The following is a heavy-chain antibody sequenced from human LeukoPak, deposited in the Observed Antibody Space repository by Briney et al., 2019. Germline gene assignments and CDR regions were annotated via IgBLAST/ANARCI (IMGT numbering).Heavy chain of an antibody. J-gene: IGHJ4*02. CDR3: TRDRSNNDY. V-gene: IGHV1-18*01. D-gene: IGHD4-4*01. CDR1: GFTFTSSG. CDR2: ISKDDST. Sequence: ASVTVSCKVSGFTFTSSGISWVRQAPGQGLEWMGWISKDDSTDYAQNFEGRVTVTKDTPTSTVYMELRSLTSDDTAVYYCTRDRSNNDYWGQGTLVTVSS.